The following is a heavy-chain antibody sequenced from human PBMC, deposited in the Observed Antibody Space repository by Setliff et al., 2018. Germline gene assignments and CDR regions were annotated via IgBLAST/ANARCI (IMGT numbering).Heavy chain of an antibody. CDR1: GDSLSSGTQY. V-gene: IGHV4-39*01. J-gene: IGHJ6*03. D-gene: IGHD5-12*01. Sequence: SETLSLTCSVFGDSLSSGTQYWAWIRQPPGKGLEWIGNINYSGSTYYNPSLESRVTMSVDASKNQVSLKMTSVTAEDTAVYYCAKVDIDYIMTRDNTWQYIFYMDVWGRGTTVTVSS. CDR3: AKVDIDYIMTRDNTWQYIFYMDV. CDR2: INYSGST.